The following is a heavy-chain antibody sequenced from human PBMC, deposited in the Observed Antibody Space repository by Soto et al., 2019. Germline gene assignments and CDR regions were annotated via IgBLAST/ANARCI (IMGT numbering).Heavy chain of an antibody. CDR1: GYSFTSYW. CDR2: FYPVDSDT. CDR3: ARHLRAVAELYYYGMDV. V-gene: IGHV5-51*01. J-gene: IGHJ6*02. Sequence: VESLKISCKGSGYSFTSYWIGWVRQMPGKCLEWMGIFYPVDSDTRYSPSFQGQVTISADKSISTAYLQWSSLKASDTAMYYCARHLRAVAELYYYGMDVLGQWTTVTVSS. D-gene: IGHD6-13*01.